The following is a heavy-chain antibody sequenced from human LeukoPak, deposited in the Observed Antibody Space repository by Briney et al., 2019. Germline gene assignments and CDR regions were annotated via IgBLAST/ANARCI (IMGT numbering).Heavy chain of an antibody. V-gene: IGHV3-53*01. CDR2: IYSGGST. CDR3: ARRGSSGWHHDY. Sequence: QPGGSLRLSCAASGFTVSSNSMTWVRQAPGKGLEWVSSIYSGGSTYYADSVKGRFTISRDDSRNTLYLQMNSLRADDTAVYYCARRGSSGWHHDYWGQGTLVTVSS. J-gene: IGHJ4*02. CDR1: GFTVSSNS. D-gene: IGHD6-19*01.